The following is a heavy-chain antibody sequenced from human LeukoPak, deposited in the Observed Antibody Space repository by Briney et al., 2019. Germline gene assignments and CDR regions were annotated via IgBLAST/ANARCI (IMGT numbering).Heavy chain of an antibody. Sequence: SETLSLTCTVSGGSISSYYWSWIRQPPGKGLEWIGYIYYSGSTNYNPSLKSRVTISVDTSKNQFSLKLSSVTAADTAVYYCARRAVAGRYYGTDVWGQGTTVTVSS. CDR2: IYYSGST. CDR1: GGSISSYY. J-gene: IGHJ6*02. V-gene: IGHV4-59*08. D-gene: IGHD6-19*01. CDR3: ARRAVAGRYYGTDV.